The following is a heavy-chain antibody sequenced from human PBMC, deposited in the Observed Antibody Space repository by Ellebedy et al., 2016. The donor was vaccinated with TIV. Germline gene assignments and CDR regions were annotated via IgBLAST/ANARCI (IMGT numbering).Heavy chain of an antibody. CDR3: AKDVRSTFYHFDY. CDR1: GFTFSDYA. CDR2: ITDTGATT. D-gene: IGHD3-3*02. J-gene: IGHJ4*02. V-gene: IGHV3-23*01. Sequence: PGGSLRLSCAASGFTFSDYAMGWVRQAPGKGLEWVSDITDTGATTIYADSVRGRFTISRDNSRNTLYLQMTSLRVDDTALYYCAKDVRSTFYHFDYWGQGILVTVSS.